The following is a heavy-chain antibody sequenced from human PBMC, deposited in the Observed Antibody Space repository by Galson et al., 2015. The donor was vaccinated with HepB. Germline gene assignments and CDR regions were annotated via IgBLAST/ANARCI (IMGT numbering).Heavy chain of an antibody. CDR2: IDPSDSYT. CDR3: ARHKDSEIQLWTCGMDV. J-gene: IGHJ6*02. Sequence: AEVKKPGESLRISCKGSGYSFTSYWISWVRQMPGKGLEWMGRIDPSDSYTNYSPSFQGHVTISADKSISTAYLQWSSLKASDTAMYYCARHKDSEIQLWTCGMDVWGQGTTVTVSS. V-gene: IGHV5-10-1*01. CDR1: GYSFTSYW. D-gene: IGHD5-18*01.